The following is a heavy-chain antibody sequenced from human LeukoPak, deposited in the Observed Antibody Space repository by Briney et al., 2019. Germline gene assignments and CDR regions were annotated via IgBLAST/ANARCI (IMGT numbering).Heavy chain of an antibody. CDR2: ISSSSSYI. D-gene: IGHD3-10*01. J-gene: IGHJ4*02. Sequence: GGSLRLSCAASGFTFSSYGMNWVRQAPGKGLEWVSSISSSSSYIHYADPVKGRFTISRDDAKNSLYLQMNSLRAEDTAVYYCVPVYYGSGSDWGQGTLVTVSS. CDR3: VPVYYGSGSD. CDR1: GFTFSSYG. V-gene: IGHV3-21*01.